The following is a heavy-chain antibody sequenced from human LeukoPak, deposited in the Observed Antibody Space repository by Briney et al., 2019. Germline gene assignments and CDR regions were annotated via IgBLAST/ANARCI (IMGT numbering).Heavy chain of an antibody. J-gene: IGHJ4*02. V-gene: IGHV3-7*01. CDR3: VRIALRGGDY. CDR2: IKQDGSDK. CDR1: GFTFTSYW. Sequence: PGGSLSLSCAASGFTFTSYWMSWVRQAPGKGLECVANIKQDGSDKYYVDSVKGRFTISRDNAKNSLYLQMNSLRAEDTAVYYCVRIALRGGDYWSQGTLVTVSS. D-gene: IGHD2-21*01.